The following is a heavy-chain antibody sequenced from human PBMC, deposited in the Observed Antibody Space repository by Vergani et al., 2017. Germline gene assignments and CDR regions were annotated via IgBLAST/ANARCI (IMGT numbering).Heavy chain of an antibody. D-gene: IGHD1-26*01. CDR3: AKRGRGWDIDY. CDR1: GFTLSNYD. CDR2: IKFDGSNQ. Sequence: QVQLVESGGGVVQRGGSLRLSCATSGFTLSNYDMQWIRQGPGKGLEFVAFIKFDGSNQYYADSVKGRFTLSRDFSKNTLYLQMNSLRTDDTATYYCAKRGRGWDIDYWGQGTLVIVSS. J-gene: IGHJ4*02. V-gene: IGHV3-30*02.